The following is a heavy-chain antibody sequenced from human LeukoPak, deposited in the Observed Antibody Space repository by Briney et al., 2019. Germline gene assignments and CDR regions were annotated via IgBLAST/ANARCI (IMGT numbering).Heavy chain of an antibody. J-gene: IGHJ4*02. CDR1: GFTVITND. Sequence: GGSLRLSCAASGFTVITNDMTWVRQAPGKGLEWVSAISGSGGSTYYADSVKGRFTISRDNSKNTLYLQMNSLRAEDTAVYYCASEYDSSGYTRLYWGQGTLVTVSS. CDR3: ASEYDSSGYTRLY. CDR2: ISGSGGST. V-gene: IGHV3-23*01. D-gene: IGHD3-22*01.